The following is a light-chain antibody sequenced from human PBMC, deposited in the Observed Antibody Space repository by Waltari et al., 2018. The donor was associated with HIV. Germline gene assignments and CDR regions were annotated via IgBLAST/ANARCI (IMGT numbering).Light chain of an antibody. CDR2: DAS. Sequence: EIVLTQSPDFQSVTPKEKVTITCRASQSIGSSLHWYQQKPGQSPKLLIKDASQTFSGVPSRFSGSKSGTEFTRTISSLEPGDAATYFCHQSSGLPRTFGQGTKVEI. CDR1: QSIGSS. CDR3: HQSSGLPRT. V-gene: IGKV6-21*01. J-gene: IGKJ1*01.